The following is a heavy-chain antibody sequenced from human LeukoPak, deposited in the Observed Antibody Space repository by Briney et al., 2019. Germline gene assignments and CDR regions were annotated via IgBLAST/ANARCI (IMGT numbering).Heavy chain of an antibody. V-gene: IGHV1-2*02. CDR3: ARDQGQWLGNWFDP. Sequence: ASVKVSCKASGYTFTGYYMHWVRQAPGQGLEWMGWINPNSCGTNYAQKFQGRVTMTRDTSISTAYMELSRLRSDDTAVYYCARDQGQWLGNWFDPWGQGTLVTVSS. J-gene: IGHJ5*02. CDR1: GYTFTGYY. D-gene: IGHD6-19*01. CDR2: INPNSCGT.